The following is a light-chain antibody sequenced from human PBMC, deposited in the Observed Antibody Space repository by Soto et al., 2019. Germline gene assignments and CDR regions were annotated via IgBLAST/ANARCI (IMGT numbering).Light chain of an antibody. CDR1: SGHSSYI. Sequence: QSVLTQSSSASASLRSSGKLTCTRGSGHSSYIIAWHQQQPGKAPRYLMKLEDNGSYNKGSGVPDRFSGSSSGADRYLTISNLQFEDEADYYCETCDTNTRVFGGGTQLTVL. CDR2: LEDNGSY. J-gene: IGLJ3*02. CDR3: ETCDTNTRV. V-gene: IGLV4-60*02.